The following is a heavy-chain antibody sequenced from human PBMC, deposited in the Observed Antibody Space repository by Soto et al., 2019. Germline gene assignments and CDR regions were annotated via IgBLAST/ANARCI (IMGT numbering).Heavy chain of an antibody. V-gene: IGHV2-5*02. D-gene: IGHD2-15*01. CDR3: VRRRRLWDGGSCYYSWFDP. CDR2: IYWDDDK. CDR1: GFSLTTSGMG. J-gene: IGHJ5*02. Sequence: QITLKESGPTLVKPTQTLTLTCTFSGFSLTTSGMGVGWIRQPPGRALEWLALIYWDDDKRYSPSLKSRLTITKDTAKYKVVLTMTIMDPVDTATYYCVRRRRLWDGGSCYYSWFDPWGQGALVTVSS.